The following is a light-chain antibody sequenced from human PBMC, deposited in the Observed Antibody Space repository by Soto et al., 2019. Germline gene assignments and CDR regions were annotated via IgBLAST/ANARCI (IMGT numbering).Light chain of an antibody. J-gene: IGLJ1*01. CDR2: GNS. CDR1: SSNIGAGYD. CDR3: QSYDSSLSGV. Sequence: QSVLTQPPSVSGAPGQRVTISCTGSSSNIGAGYDVHWYQQLPGTAPKLLIYGNSNRPSGVPDRFSGSKSGTSASLAITVLQAEDEADYYCQSYDSSLSGVFGTG. V-gene: IGLV1-40*01.